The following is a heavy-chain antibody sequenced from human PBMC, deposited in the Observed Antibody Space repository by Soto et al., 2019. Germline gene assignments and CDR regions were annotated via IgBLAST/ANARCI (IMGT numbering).Heavy chain of an antibody. CDR3: ANWLSTLGFDY. J-gene: IGHJ4*02. CDR1: GFTFSSYG. V-gene: IGHV3-30*18. Sequence: QVQLVESGGGVVQPGRSLRLSCAASGFTFSSYGMHWVRQAPGKGLEWVAVISYDGSNKYYADSVKGRFTISRDNSKNTLYLQMNSLRAEDTAVYFCANWLSTLGFDYWGQGTLVTVSS. CDR2: ISYDGSNK. D-gene: IGHD5-12*01.